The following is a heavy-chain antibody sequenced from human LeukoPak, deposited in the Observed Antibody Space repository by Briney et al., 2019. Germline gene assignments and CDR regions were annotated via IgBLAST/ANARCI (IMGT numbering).Heavy chain of an antibody. CDR1: SGSIRSDDYY. CDR2: IFYTGNT. V-gene: IGHV4-30-4*01. Sequence: PSQTLSLTCTVSSGSIRSDDYYWSWIRQPPGEGLEWIGYIFYTGNTHYNPSLQSRVTFSVDTSKNQFSLKLSSVTAADTAVYFCATVVVVAATNYYYYATDVWGQGTMVTVSS. D-gene: IGHD2-15*01. CDR3: ATVVVVAATNYYYYATDV. J-gene: IGHJ6*02.